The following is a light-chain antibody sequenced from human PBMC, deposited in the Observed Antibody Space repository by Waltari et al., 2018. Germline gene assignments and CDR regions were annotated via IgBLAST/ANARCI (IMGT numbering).Light chain of an antibody. CDR2: DDS. Sequence: SYVLIQPPSVSVAPGQTARITCGGNNIGSKSVHWYQQKSGQAPVLVVYDDSDRPSGIPERLSGANSGNTATLTSSRVGAGDEAEYYCQVWDRSSEDVVFGGGTKLTVL. V-gene: IGLV3-21*02. CDR3: QVWDRSSEDVV. CDR1: NIGSKS. J-gene: IGLJ2*01.